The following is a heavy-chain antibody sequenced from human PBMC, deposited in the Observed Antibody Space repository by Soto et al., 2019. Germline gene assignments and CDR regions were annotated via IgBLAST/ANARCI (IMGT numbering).Heavy chain of an antibody. CDR2: ISYTGST. CDR1: GDSIRSYY. D-gene: IGHD2-15*01. J-gene: IGHJ6*02. CDR3: AREGVAAPYYYYGMDV. V-gene: IGHV4-59*01. Sequence: PSLTCTVSGDSIRSYYWSWIRQPPGKGLEWIGYISYTGSTHYNPSLKSRVTISADTSKNQFSLKLSSVTTADTALYYCAREGVAAPYYYYGMDVWGQGSTVTVSS.